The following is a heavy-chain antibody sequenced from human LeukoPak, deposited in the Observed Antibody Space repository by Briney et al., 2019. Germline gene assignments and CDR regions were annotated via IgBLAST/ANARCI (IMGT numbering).Heavy chain of an antibody. Sequence: PGGSLRLSCAASGFTFSDHYVSWIRQAPGKGLEWVSYISSSGSTIYYADSVKGRFTISRDNAKNSLYLQMNSLRAEDTAVYYCARDSSSWYDFDYWGQGTLVTVSS. CDR2: ISSSGSTI. V-gene: IGHV3-11*01. CDR3: ARDSSSWYDFDY. D-gene: IGHD6-13*01. CDR1: GFTFSDHY. J-gene: IGHJ4*02.